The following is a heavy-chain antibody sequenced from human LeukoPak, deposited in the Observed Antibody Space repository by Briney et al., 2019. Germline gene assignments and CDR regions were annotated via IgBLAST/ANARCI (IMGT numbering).Heavy chain of an antibody. Sequence: GGSLRLSCAASGFTFSSYWMHWVRQAPGKGLVLVSRINSDGSSTSYADSVKGRFTISRDNAKNTLYLQMNGLKTEDTALYRCTRLGGGSPDLIIVPGANKLKWYDPWGQGTLVTVSS. D-gene: IGHD2-2*01. V-gene: IGHV3-74*01. CDR2: INSDGSST. J-gene: IGHJ5*02. CDR3: TRLGGGSPDLIIVPGANKLKWYDP. CDR1: GFTFSSYW.